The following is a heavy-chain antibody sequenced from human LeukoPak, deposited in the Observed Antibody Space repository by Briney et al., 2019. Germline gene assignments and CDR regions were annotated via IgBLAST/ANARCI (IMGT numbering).Heavy chain of an antibody. J-gene: IGHJ4*02. CDR1: GFTFSSYS. Sequence: GGSLRLSCAASGFTFSSYSMNWVRQAPGKGLEWVSYISSSGSTIYYADSVKGRFTISRDNSKNTLYLQMNSLGADDTAVYYCAKGNWRYFDYWGQGTLVTVSS. V-gene: IGHV3-48*01. CDR2: ISSSGSTI. D-gene: IGHD1-1*01. CDR3: AKGNWRYFDY.